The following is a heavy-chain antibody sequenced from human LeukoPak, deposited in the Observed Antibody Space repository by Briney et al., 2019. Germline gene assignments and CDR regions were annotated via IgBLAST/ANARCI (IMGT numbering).Heavy chain of an antibody. D-gene: IGHD5-18*01. J-gene: IGHJ4*02. Sequence: SETLSLTCTVSGASITTYYWTWIRQPPGRGLEWIGYIYHSGSTNYNPSLKSRVTISLDTSRNQFSLRLSSVTAADTAVYFCAREYSTSSEGDYFDYWGQGSLVTVSS. CDR3: AREYSTSSEGDYFDY. V-gene: IGHV4-59*01. CDR1: GASITTYY. CDR2: IYHSGST.